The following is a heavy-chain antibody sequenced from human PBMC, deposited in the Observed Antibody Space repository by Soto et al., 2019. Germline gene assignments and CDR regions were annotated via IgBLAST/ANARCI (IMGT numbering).Heavy chain of an antibody. CDR3: ASIVRGSYYENYLDY. J-gene: IGHJ4*02. D-gene: IGHD1-26*01. CDR2: ISSSSSYT. Sequence: LRLSCTASGFTFSDYYMSWIRQAPGKGLEWVSYISSSSSYTNYADSVKGRFTISRDNAKNSLYLQMNSLRAEDTAVYYCASIVRGSYYENYLDYWGQGALVTVSS. V-gene: IGHV3-11*06. CDR1: GFTFSDYY.